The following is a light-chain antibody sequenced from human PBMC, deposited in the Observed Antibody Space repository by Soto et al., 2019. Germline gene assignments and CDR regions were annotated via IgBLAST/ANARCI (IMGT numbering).Light chain of an antibody. V-gene: IGLV8-61*01. Sequence: QTVVTQEPSFSVSPGGTVTLTCGLSSGPVFTSSYPNWYQQTPGQAPRTLIFNTNTRSSGVPDRFSGSILGDKAALTITGAQADDDYYYYCPLYLGGGIWVFGGGTKLTVL. CDR1: SGPVFTSSY. J-gene: IGLJ3*02. CDR2: NTN. CDR3: PLYLGGGIWV.